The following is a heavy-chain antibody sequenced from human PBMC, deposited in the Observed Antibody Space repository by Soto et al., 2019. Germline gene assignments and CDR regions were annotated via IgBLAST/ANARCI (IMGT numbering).Heavy chain of an antibody. CDR2: INYSGST. V-gene: IGHV4-34*01. CDR1: GGSFSGYY. CDR3: ARYSGSYFSWFDP. Sequence: SETLSLTCAVYGGSFSGYYWTWIRQPPGMGLEWIGDINYSGSTNYNPSLKSRVTISVDTSKNQFSLKLSSVTAADTAVYYCARYSGSYFSWFDPWGQGPQVTVS. D-gene: IGHD1-26*01. J-gene: IGHJ5*02.